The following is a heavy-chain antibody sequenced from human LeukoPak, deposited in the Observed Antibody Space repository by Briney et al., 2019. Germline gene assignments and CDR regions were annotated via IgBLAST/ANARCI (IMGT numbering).Heavy chain of an antibody. D-gene: IGHD1-14*01. V-gene: IGHV1-46*01. Sequence: ASVKLSCKAPGYTFTNYYLHWVRRAPGQGLEWMGIINPSGDSTIYAQKFQGRVTMTRDTSTSTVHMELSSLRSEDTAVYYCASDHPDRYFDYWGQGTLVTVSS. J-gene: IGHJ4*02. CDR2: INPSGDST. CDR3: ASDHPDRYFDY. CDR1: GYTFTNYY.